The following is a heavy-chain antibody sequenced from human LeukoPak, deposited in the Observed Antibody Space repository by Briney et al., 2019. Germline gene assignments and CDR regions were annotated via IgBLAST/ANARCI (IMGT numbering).Heavy chain of an antibody. D-gene: IGHD3-22*01. Sequence: PGGSLRLSCVASGFTSGTYWMTWVRQAPGKGVEWVANIKQDGNEKYYVDSVKGRFTISRDNAKNSLYLQMNSLRAEDTAVYYCASGFDSRFFDKGGQGTLVTVS. J-gene: IGHJ4*02. CDR3: ASGFDSRFFDK. CDR1: GFTSGTYW. CDR2: IKQDGNEK. V-gene: IGHV3-7*01.